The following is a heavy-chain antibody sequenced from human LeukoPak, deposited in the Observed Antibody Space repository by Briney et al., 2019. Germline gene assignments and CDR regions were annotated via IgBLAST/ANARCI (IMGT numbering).Heavy chain of an antibody. D-gene: IGHD3-3*01. J-gene: IGHJ6*03. V-gene: IGHV4-59*01. Sequence: PSETLSLTCTVSGGSISSYYWSWIRQPPGKGLEWIGYIYYSGSTNYNPSLKSRVTISVDTSKNQFSLKLSSVTAADTAVYYCARAGTIFGVVSPRYMDVWGKGTTVTVS. CDR1: GGSISSYY. CDR2: IYYSGST. CDR3: ARAGTIFGVVSPRYMDV.